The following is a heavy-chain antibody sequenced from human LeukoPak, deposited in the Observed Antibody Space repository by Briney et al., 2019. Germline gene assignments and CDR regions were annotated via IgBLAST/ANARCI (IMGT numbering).Heavy chain of an antibody. J-gene: IGHJ4*02. V-gene: IGHV4-39*01. Sequence: PSETLSLTCTVSGGSISSRSYYWGWIRQAPGKGLEWIGTIFYSGTTYYNPSLKSRVTISVDTSENQFSLKLNSVTAADTAVYYCARRDEWNYRPYFDYWGQGILVTVSS. CDR1: GGSISSRSYY. CDR2: IFYSGTT. CDR3: ARRDEWNYRPYFDY. D-gene: IGHD1-7*01.